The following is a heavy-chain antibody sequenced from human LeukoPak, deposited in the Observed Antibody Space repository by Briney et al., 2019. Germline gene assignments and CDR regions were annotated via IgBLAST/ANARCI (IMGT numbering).Heavy chain of an antibody. V-gene: IGHV3-30*18. D-gene: IGHD2-15*01. CDR3: AKDPWGYCSGGSCYSLDY. Sequence: PGGSLRLSCAASGFTFSSYGMHWVRQAPGKGLEWVAVISYDGSNKYYADSVKGRFTISRDNSKNTLYLQMNSLRAEDTAVYYCAKDPWGYCSGGSCYSLDYWGQGTLVTVSS. CDR1: GFTFSSYG. CDR2: ISYDGSNK. J-gene: IGHJ4*02.